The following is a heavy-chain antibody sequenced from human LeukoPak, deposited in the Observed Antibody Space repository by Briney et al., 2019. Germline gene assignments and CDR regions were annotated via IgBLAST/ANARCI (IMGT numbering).Heavy chain of an antibody. Sequence: GGSLRLSCAASGFTFSSYAMSWVRQAPGKGLEWVSAISGSGGSTYYADSVKGRSTISRDNSKNTLYLQMNSLRAEDTAVYYCANSYSSSSGGYNYWGQGTLVTVSS. J-gene: IGHJ4*02. V-gene: IGHV3-23*01. CDR2: ISGSGGST. CDR1: GFTFSSYA. CDR3: ANSYSSSSGGYNY. D-gene: IGHD6-6*01.